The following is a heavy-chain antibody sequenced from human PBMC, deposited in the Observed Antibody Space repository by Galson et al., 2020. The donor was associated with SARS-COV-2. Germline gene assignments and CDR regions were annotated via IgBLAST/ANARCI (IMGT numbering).Heavy chain of an antibody. Sequence: YGMQLIRQPPAKGLECVAFIRGDGSDAFYSDSVKGRFTLLRDNSNNMLHLQMKSLRLEYTAVYYCAQDQRAINYPLAFDIWGQGTMVTVSS. CDR2: IRGDGSDA. J-gene: IGHJ3*02. CDR1: YG. V-gene: IGHV3-30*02. CDR3: AQDQRAINYPLAFDI. D-gene: IGHD3-10*01.